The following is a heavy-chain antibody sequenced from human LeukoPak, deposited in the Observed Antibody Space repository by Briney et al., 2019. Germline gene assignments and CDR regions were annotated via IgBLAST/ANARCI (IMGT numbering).Heavy chain of an antibody. J-gene: IGHJ3*02. CDR2: ISAYNGNT. V-gene: IGHV1-18*01. D-gene: IGHD4-11*01. CDR1: GYTLTELS. Sequence: ASVKVSCKVSGYTLTELSMHWVRQAPGQGLEWMGWISAYNGNTNYAQKLQGRVTMTTDTSTSTAYMELRSLRSDDTAVYYCARGSNYDSIWGQGTMVTVSS. CDR3: ARGSNYDSI.